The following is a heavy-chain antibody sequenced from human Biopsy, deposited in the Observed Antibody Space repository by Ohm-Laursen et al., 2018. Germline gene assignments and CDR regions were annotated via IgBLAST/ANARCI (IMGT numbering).Heavy chain of an antibody. J-gene: IGHJ6*02. CDR2: MSDDGRNE. V-gene: IGHV3-30*18. CDR3: AKDLAIFDYPSFSGLDV. Sequence: SLRLSCAASGFSFSSYGMYWVRQAPGKGLEWVAFMSDDGRNEYYANSVKGRFTISRDNSKNTLYLQLSSLRPEDTAVYYCAKDLAIFDYPSFSGLDVWGQGTSVTVS. CDR1: GFSFSSYG. D-gene: IGHD3-3*01.